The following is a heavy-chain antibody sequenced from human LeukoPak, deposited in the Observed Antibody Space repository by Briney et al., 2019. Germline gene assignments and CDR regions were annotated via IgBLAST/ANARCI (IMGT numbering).Heavy chain of an antibody. Sequence: ASVKVSCKASGYSFTNYYTHWVRQAPGQGLEWMGWINPNSGGTNYAQKFQGRVTMTSDTSIRTTYMELSRLRSDDTAVYFCASDLGWELVLDYWGQGTLVTVSS. CDR3: ASDLGWELVLDY. CDR2: INPNSGGT. D-gene: IGHD4-23*01. J-gene: IGHJ4*02. V-gene: IGHV1-2*02. CDR1: GYSFTNYY.